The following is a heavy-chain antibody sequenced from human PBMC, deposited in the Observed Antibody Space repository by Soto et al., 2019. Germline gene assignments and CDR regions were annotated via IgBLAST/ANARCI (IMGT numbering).Heavy chain of an antibody. CDR3: VRLRVAHYYYYGMDV. CDR2: IYPGDSDN. Sequence: GESLKISWKGSGYSVTIYWIGWVRQMRGKGLEWMGIIYPGDSDNRYSTSFQGQVTISADKSIGTAYMQWSSLKASDNAMYYCVRLRVAHYYYYGMDVWGQGTTVTVSS. J-gene: IGHJ6*02. V-gene: IGHV5-51*01. D-gene: IGHD3-10*01. CDR1: GYSVTIYW.